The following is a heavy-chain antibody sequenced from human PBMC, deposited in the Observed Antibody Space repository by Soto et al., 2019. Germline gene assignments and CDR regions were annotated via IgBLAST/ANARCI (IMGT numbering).Heavy chain of an antibody. CDR3: ARGLGTLPGFDFDF. Sequence: QITLKGSGRTLVKPTQTLTLTCTLSGISLTTSGVGLGWIRQTPGKALEWLALIYWNDDKHYNPSLKTRLTITKDSSKNQAVLTMTNMDPVDTATYCCARGLGTLPGFDFDFWDQGTVVIVSS. J-gene: IGHJ3*01. CDR2: IYWNDDK. CDR1: GISLTTSGVG. D-gene: IGHD1-7*01. V-gene: IGHV2-5*01.